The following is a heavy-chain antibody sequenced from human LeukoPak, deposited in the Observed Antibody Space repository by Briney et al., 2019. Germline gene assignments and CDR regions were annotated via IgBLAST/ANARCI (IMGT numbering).Heavy chain of an antibody. CDR2: IYYSGST. D-gene: IGHD4-11*01. V-gene: IGHV4-31*03. Sequence: SQTLSLTCTVSGGSISSGGYYWSWIRQHPGKGLEWIGYIYYSGSTYYNPSLKSRLTISVDTSKNQFSLKLSSVTAADTAVYYCARRLQVNYYYYMDVWGKGTTVTVSS. CDR1: GGSISSGGYY. J-gene: IGHJ6*03. CDR3: ARRLQVNYYYYMDV.